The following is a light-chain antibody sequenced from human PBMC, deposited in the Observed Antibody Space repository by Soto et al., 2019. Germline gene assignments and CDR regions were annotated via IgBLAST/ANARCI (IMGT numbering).Light chain of an antibody. Sequence: EIVLPQSPGTLSLSPGERATLSCRASQSVNSAYLAWYQQKPGQAPRLLIYGASNRAAGIPDRFNGSGSGTDCTLTISRLEPEDFAVSYCQRYAESPPRFLFGGGTKVDIK. CDR1: QSVNSAY. J-gene: IGKJ4*01. V-gene: IGKV3-20*01. CDR3: QRYAESPPRFL. CDR2: GAS.